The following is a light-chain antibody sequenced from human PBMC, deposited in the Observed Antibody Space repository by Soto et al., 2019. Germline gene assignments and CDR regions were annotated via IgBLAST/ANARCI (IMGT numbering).Light chain of an antibody. CDR3: QQYGSTPLT. V-gene: IGKV3-20*01. Sequence: EIVLTQSPGTLYLSPGERATLSCRASQTVSSTYLAGYQQRPGQAPRLLIYGAASRATGIPDRFSGSGSGTDFTLTISRLEHEDYAVYYCQQYGSTPLTFGQGTKVEIK. CDR2: GAA. J-gene: IGKJ1*01. CDR1: QTVSSTY.